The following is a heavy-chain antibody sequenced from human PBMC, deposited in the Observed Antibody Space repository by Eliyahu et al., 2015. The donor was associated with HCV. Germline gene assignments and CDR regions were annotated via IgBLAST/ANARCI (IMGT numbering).Heavy chain of an antibody. J-gene: IGHJ6*02. CDR1: GDRVPXNSVA. Sequence: QVQLQQSGPGLVKPSPTLSLTCAIPGDRVPXNSVAWNWIRQSPSRGLEWLGRTYYRSQWYNEXATSVESRITINTDTLKNQCSLQVNSVIPEDTAVYYCVAWVLGTQGGMDVWGQGTTVTVS. CDR2: TYYRSQWYN. CDR3: VAWVLGTQGGMDV. D-gene: IGHD3-16*01. V-gene: IGHV6-1*01.